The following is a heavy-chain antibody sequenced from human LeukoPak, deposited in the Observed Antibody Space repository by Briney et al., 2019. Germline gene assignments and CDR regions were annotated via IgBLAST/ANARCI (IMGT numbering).Heavy chain of an antibody. D-gene: IGHD3-10*01. CDR3: AGGPRESYYNWFDP. CDR2: IYYSGST. Sequence: SETLSLTCAVYGGSFSGYYWSWIRQPPGKGLEWIGYIYYSGSTNYNPSLKSRVTISVDTSKNQFSLKLSSVTAADTAVYYCAGGPRESYYNWFDPWGQGTLVTVSS. CDR1: GGSFSGYY. J-gene: IGHJ5*02. V-gene: IGHV4-59*01.